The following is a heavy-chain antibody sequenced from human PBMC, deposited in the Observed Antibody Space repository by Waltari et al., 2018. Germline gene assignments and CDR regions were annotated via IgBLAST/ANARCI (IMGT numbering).Heavy chain of an antibody. Sequence: QVQLQESGPSLLKPSETLSPICTVSGGSISGFYWSWGRQPPGKGLDWIGYIYYTGSTNFNPSLKSRVTMSVETSKNQFSLKLSSVTAADTAFYYCARGGGGDCEWFDPWGQGTLVTVSS. CDR3: ARGGGGDCEWFDP. CDR1: GGSISGFY. V-gene: IGHV4-59*01. J-gene: IGHJ5*02. D-gene: IGHD2-21*02. CDR2: IYYTGST.